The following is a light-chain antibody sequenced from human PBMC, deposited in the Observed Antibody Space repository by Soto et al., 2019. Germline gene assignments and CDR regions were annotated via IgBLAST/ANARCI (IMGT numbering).Light chain of an antibody. V-gene: IGKV3-15*01. CDR1: QSVRNK. CDR3: QQYNNWPPTWT. Sequence: IVLTQSPATLSVSPGERATLSCRLSQSVRNKVAWYQHKPGQTPRLLIYGASTRATGIPARFSGSGSGAEFTLTISSLQSEDFAVYYCQQYNNWPPTWTFGQGTKVDIK. CDR2: GAS. J-gene: IGKJ1*01.